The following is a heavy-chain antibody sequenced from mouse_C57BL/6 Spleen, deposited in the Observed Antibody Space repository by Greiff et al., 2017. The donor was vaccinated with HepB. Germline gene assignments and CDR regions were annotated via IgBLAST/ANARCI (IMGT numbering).Heavy chain of an antibody. CDR1: GFTFTDYY. D-gene: IGHD1-1*01. CDR3: ARSSFITTVVESWYFDV. V-gene: IGHV7-3*01. Sequence: EVQRVESGGGLVQPGGSLSLSCAASGFTFTDYYMSWVRQPPGKALEWLGFIRNKANGYTTEYSASVKGRFTISRDNSQSILYLQMNALRAEDSATYYCARSSFITTVVESWYFDVWGTGTTVTVSS. CDR2: IRNKANGYTT. J-gene: IGHJ1*03.